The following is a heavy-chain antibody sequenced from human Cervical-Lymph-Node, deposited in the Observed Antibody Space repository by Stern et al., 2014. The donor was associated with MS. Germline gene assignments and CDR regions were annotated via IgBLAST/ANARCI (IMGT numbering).Heavy chain of an antibody. CDR3: AKGGSGSYLD. D-gene: IGHD1-26*01. CDR2: ISYDGRDK. Sequence: VQLLESGGGVVQPGRSLRLSCAASGFAFRRSALPWVRQAPGKGLEMVALISYDGRDKYYTDSVKGRFTVSRDNSNNTVDLEMNSLRLEDTAVYYCAKGGSGSYLDWGQGSLVTVSS. J-gene: IGHJ4*02. CDR1: GFAFRRSA. V-gene: IGHV3-30*04.